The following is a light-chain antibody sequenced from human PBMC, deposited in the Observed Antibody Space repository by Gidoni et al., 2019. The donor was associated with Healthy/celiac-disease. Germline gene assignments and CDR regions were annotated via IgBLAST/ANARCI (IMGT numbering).Light chain of an antibody. CDR2: DAS. Sequence: EIVLPQSPATLSLSPGERATLSCRASQSVSSYLTWYQQKPGQAPRLLIYDASNRATGIPARFSGSGSGTDVTLTISSLEPEDFAVYYCQQRSNWPRVTFGPGTKVDIK. CDR1: QSVSSY. V-gene: IGKV3-11*01. J-gene: IGKJ3*01. CDR3: QQRSNWPRVT.